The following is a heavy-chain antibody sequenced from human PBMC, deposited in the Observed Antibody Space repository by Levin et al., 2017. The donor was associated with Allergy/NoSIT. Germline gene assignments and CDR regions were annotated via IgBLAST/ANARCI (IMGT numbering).Heavy chain of an antibody. CDR2: IYYSGST. Sequence: SETLSLTCTVSGGSISSYYWSWIRQPPGKGLEWIGYIYYSGSTNYNPSLKSRVTISVDTSKNQFSLKLSSVTAADTAVYYCARKNFVGAFDIWGQGTMVTVSS. J-gene: IGHJ3*02. CDR1: GGSISSYY. CDR3: ARKNFVGAFDI. V-gene: IGHV4-59*01.